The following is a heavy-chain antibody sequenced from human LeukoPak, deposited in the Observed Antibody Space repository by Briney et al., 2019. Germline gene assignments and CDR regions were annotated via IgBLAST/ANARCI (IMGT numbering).Heavy chain of an antibody. D-gene: IGHD3-10*01. CDR2: INPNSGGT. J-gene: IGHJ4*02. CDR1: GYAITDYY. CDR3: ARAHYLRPYFFDY. Sequence: GASVKVSCKASGYAITDYYIHWVRQAPGQGLEWMGWINPNSGGTNYAQKFEGRVTMTTDTSINTGYVELSSLTSDDTAVYFCARAHYLRPYFFDYWGQGTLVTDSS. V-gene: IGHV1-2*02.